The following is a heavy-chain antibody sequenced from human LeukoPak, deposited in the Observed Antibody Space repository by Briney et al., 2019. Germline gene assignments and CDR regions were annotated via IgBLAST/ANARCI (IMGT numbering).Heavy chain of an antibody. CDR2: LHADGVEQ. D-gene: IGHD5-18*01. J-gene: IGHJ4*02. Sequence: GSLRLSCVASGFSLSGCWMTWVRQAPGKGLEWVARLHADGVEQNYVDSVTGRFTMSRDNAKNSLDLQMNSLRVEDTAVYYCARGGYSFDYLGQGALVAVSS. V-gene: IGHV3-7*01. CDR1: GFSLSGCW. CDR3: ARGGYSFDY.